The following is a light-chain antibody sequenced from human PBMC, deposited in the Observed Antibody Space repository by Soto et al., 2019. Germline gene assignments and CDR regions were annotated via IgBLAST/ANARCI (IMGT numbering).Light chain of an antibody. CDR1: SSDIGASNF. CDR2: IDH. Sequence: QSALTQPPSVSGSPGQSITVSCTGTSSDIGASNFVSWYQHLPGTAPKLLIYIDHNRPSGIPDRFSGSKSGTSASLAISGLQSEDEADYYCATWDDDLSAAVFGGGTQLTVL. J-gene: IGLJ7*01. CDR3: ATWDDDLSAAV. V-gene: IGLV1-47*02.